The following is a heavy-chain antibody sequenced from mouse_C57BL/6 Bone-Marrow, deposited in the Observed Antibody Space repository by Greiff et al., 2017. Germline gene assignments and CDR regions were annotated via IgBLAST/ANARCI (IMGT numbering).Heavy chain of an antibody. CDR3: TRYYYGWYFDV. D-gene: IGHD2-1*01. J-gene: IGHJ1*03. V-gene: IGHV1-15*01. Sequence: QVHVKQSGAELVRPGASVTLSCKASGYTFTDYEMHWVKQTPVHGLEWIGAIDPETGGTAYNQKFKGKAILTADKSSSTAYMELRSLTSEDSAVYYCTRYYYGWYFDVWGTGTTVTVSS. CDR1: GYTFTDYE. CDR2: IDPETGGT.